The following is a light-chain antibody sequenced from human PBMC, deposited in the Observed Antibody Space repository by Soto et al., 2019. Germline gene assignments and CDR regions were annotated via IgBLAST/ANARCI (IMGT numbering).Light chain of an antibody. Sequence: DIQMTQSPSSVSAYVGDSVTITCRSSEDISTWLAWYQQKPGKAPKLLIYAASSLQSGVPSRFSGSGSGTDFTLTISSLQPEDFATYYCQHADSFPLITFGQGTRLEIK. J-gene: IGKJ5*01. V-gene: IGKV1-12*01. CDR1: EDISTW. CDR2: AAS. CDR3: QHADSFPLIT.